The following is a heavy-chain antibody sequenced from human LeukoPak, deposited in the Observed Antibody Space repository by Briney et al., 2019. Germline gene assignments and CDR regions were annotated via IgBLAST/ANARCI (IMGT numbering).Heavy chain of an antibody. CDR2: ISSSSSYR. D-gene: IGHD4-17*01. Sequence: PGGSLRLSCAASGFTFTTYSMNWVRQAPGQGLEWVSSISSSSSYRYYADSVKDRFTISRDNAKNSLYLQMNSLRAEDTAVYYCARYGTVFDFWGQGTLVTVSS. J-gene: IGHJ4*02. CDR3: ARYGTVFDF. V-gene: IGHV3-21*01. CDR1: GFTFTTYS.